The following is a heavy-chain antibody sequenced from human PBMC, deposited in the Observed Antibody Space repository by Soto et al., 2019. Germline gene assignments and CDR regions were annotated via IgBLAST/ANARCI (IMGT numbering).Heavy chain of an antibody. CDR1: GGSFSGYY. CDR3: ARIMITRTYYNYGMDV. D-gene: IGHD1-7*01. CDR2: INHSGGT. V-gene: IGHV4-34*01. J-gene: IGHJ6*02. Sequence: XEALSLTCAVYGGSFSGYYWSWIRQAPGKGLEWIGEINHSGGTYYNPPLKSRVTMSVDTSKDHISLKLSSVTAADTAVYYCARIMITRTYYNYGMDVWGQGATVTVSS.